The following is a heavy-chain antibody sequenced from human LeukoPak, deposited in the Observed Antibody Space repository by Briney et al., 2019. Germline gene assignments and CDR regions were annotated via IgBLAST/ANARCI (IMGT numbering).Heavy chain of an antibody. CDR1: GFTFSSYS. CDR2: ISSSARTI. V-gene: IGHV3-48*01. Sequence: PGGSLRLSCAASGFTFSSYSMNWVRQAPGKGLEWVSYISSSARTIYYADSVKGRFTISRDNSKNTLYLQMNSLRAEDTAVYYCAKDETIGYSYGHFDYWGQGTLVTVSS. J-gene: IGHJ4*02. D-gene: IGHD5-18*01. CDR3: AKDETIGYSYGHFDY.